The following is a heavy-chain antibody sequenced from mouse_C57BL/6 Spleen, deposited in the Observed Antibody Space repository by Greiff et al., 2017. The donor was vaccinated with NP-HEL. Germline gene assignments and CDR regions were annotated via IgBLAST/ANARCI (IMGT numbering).Heavy chain of an antibody. J-gene: IGHJ4*01. CDR3: ARRGNYAMDY. Sequence: VQLQQSGPGLVKPSQSLSLTCSVTGYSITSGYYWNWIRQFPGNKLEWMGYISYDGSNNYNPSLKNRISITRDTSKNQFFLKLNSVTTEDTATYYCARRGNYAMDYWGQGTSVTVSS. CDR2: ISYDGSN. V-gene: IGHV3-6*01. CDR1: GYSITSGYY.